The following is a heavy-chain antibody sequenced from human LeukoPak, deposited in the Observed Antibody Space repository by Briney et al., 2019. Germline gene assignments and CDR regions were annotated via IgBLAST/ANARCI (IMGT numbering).Heavy chain of an antibody. Sequence: PSETLSLTCTVSGGSISSYYWSWIRQPPGKGLEWIGYIYYSGSTNYNPSLKSRVTISVDRSKNQFSLKLSSVTAADTAVYYCARAGVAPDAFDIWGQGTMVTVSS. D-gene: IGHD5-12*01. CDR3: ARAGVAPDAFDI. J-gene: IGHJ3*02. CDR1: GGSISSYY. V-gene: IGHV4-59*12. CDR2: IYYSGST.